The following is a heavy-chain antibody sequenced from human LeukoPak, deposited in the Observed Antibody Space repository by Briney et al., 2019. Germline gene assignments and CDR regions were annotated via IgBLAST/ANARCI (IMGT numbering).Heavy chain of an antibody. V-gene: IGHV3-7*01. CDR2: IKQDGSEK. Sequence: GGSLRLSCAASGFTFSRYSMNWVRQAPGRGLEWVANIKQDGSEKYYVDPVKGRFTISRDNANNSLYLQMNSLRAEDTAVYYCARDSLHAFDIWGQGTMVTVSS. CDR3: ARDSLHAFDI. J-gene: IGHJ3*02. CDR1: GFTFSRYS.